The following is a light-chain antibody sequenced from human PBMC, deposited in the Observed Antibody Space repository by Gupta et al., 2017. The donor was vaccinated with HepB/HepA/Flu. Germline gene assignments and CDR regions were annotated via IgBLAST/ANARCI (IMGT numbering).Light chain of an antibody. V-gene: IGKV1-5*03. CDR2: KAS. Sequence: DIQMTQSPSTLSASVGARVTITCRASQNIGSWLAWYQQKPGKAPNLLIHKASSLESGVPSRFSGSGSGTEFTLTINSLQPDDFATYYCQQYNAYWRLTCGGGTKVEIK. CDR1: QNIGSW. J-gene: IGKJ4*01. CDR3: QQYNAYWRLT.